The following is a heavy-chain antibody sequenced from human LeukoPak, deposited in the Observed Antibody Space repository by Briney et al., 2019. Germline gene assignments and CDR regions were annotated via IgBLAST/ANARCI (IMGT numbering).Heavy chain of an antibody. J-gene: IGHJ4*02. CDR1: GYPFSNYG. CDR3: AREGGGYRLFEF. D-gene: IGHD2-15*01. Sequence: GGSLRLSCAASGYPFSNYGMNWVRQTPGRGLEWISYISGRATNTEYADSVKARFTISRDNAENTLYLQMDNLRAEDTAVYYCAREGGGYRLFEFWGQGLLVTVSS. V-gene: IGHV3-48*04. CDR2: ISGRATNT.